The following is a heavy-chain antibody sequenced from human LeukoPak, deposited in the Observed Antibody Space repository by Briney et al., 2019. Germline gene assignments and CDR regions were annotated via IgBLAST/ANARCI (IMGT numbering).Heavy chain of an antibody. CDR1: GYSISSGYY. CDR2: IYYSGST. D-gene: IGHD6-19*01. J-gene: IGHJ5*02. V-gene: IGHV4-38-2*02. Sequence: SETLSLTCTVSGYSISSGYYWGWIRQPPGKGLEWIGYIYYSGSTNYNPSLKSRVTISVDTSKNQFSLKLSSVTAADTAVYYCARHTGAGSGRLNWFDPWGQGTLVTVSS. CDR3: ARHTGAGSGRLNWFDP.